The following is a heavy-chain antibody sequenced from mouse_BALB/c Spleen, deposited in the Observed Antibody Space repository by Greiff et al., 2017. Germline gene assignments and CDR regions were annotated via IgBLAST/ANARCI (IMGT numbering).Heavy chain of an antibody. D-gene: IGHD2-1*01. CDR2: ISSGSSTI. Sequence: EVMLVESGGGLVQPGGSRKLSCAASGFTFSSFGMHWVRQAPEKGLEWVAYISSGSSTIYYADTVKGRFTISRDNPKNTLFLQMTSLRSEDTAMYYCAREGNYYFDDWGQGTTLTVSS. CDR3: AREGNYYFDD. CDR1: GFTFSSFG. J-gene: IGHJ2*01. V-gene: IGHV5-17*02.